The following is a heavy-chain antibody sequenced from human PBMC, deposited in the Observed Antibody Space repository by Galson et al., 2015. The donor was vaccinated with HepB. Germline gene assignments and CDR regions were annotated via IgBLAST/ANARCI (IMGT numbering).Heavy chain of an antibody. Sequence: CKASGYTFTSYYLHWVRQAPGQGLEWMAIINPSGGSTTYAQKFQGRVTMTRDTSTSTVYLDLSSLRSEDTAVYYCARDSPVSSSGAFDIWGQGTMVTVSS. CDR1: GYTFTSYY. J-gene: IGHJ3*02. V-gene: IGHV1-46*01. CDR3: ARDSPVSSSGAFDI. CDR2: INPSGGST. D-gene: IGHD6-6*01.